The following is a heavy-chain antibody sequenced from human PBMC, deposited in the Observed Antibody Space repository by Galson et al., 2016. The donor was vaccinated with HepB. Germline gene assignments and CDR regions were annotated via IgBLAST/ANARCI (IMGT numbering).Heavy chain of an antibody. V-gene: IGHV3-64D*06. CDR2: ITIYGGRT. J-gene: IGHJ4*02. CDR1: GFPFSSYA. Sequence: SLRLSCAASGFPFSSYAMYWVRLAPGKGLEFVSAITIYGGRTHYADSVKGRFTISRDDSKNTLNLQMSRLRTEDTAVYYCVRGRVNDFWSGYTERATHYFDSWGQGNLVTVST. CDR3: VRGRVNDFWSGYTERATHYFDS. D-gene: IGHD3-3*01.